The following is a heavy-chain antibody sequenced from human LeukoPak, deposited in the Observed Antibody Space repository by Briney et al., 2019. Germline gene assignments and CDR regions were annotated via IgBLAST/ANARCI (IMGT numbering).Heavy chain of an antibody. V-gene: IGHV3-23*01. Sequence: GRSLRLSCAASGFTFDDYAMHWVRQAPGKGLEWVSGISGGGGSTYYADSVKGRFTISRDNSKNTLYLQMNSLRAEDTAVYYCPKVRDSGTYYGFDYWGRGTLVTVSS. CDR3: PKVRDSGTYYGFDY. CDR2: ISGGGGST. CDR1: GFTFDDYA. J-gene: IGHJ4*02. D-gene: IGHD1-26*01.